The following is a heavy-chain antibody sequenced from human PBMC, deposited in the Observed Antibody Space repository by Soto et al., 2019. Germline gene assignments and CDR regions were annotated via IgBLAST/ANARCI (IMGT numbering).Heavy chain of an antibody. J-gene: IGHJ4*02. D-gene: IGHD6-13*01. CDR2: INHSGST. V-gene: IGHV4-34*01. Sequence: SETLSLTCAVYGGSFSGYYWSWIRQPPGKGLEWIGEINHSGSTNYNPSLKSRVTISVDTSKNQFSLKLSSVTAADTAVYYCARGGGSIAAKSDYWGQGTLVTVSS. CDR1: GGSFSGYY. CDR3: ARGGGSIAAKSDY.